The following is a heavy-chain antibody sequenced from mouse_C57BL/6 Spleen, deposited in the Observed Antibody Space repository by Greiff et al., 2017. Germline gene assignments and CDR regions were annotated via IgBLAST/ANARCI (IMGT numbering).Heavy chain of an antibody. D-gene: IGHD2-4*01. J-gene: IGHJ2*01. CDR1: GYTFTDYE. CDR3: TVSDYDGGACYVDY. Sequence: QVQLQQSGAELVRPGASVTLSCKASGYTFTDYEMHWVKPTPVHGLEWIGAIDPATGGTAYNQKFAGKAILTADKSSSTAYMGLRSLTSEDSAVYYCTVSDYDGGACYVDYWGQGTTLTVSS. V-gene: IGHV1-15*01. CDR2: IDPATGGT.